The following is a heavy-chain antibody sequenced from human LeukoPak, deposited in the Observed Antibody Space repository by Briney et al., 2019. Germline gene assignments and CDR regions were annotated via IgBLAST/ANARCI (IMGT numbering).Heavy chain of an antibody. CDR1: GGSFSGYY. Sequence: KPSETLSLTCAVYGGSFSGYYWSWIRQPPGKGLEWIGEINHSGSTNYNPSLKSRVTISVDTSKNQFSLKLSSVAAADTAVYYCARVGYDSSGYYPIDYWGQGTLVTVSS. V-gene: IGHV4-34*01. D-gene: IGHD3-22*01. J-gene: IGHJ4*02. CDR3: ARVGYDSSGYYPIDY. CDR2: INHSGST.